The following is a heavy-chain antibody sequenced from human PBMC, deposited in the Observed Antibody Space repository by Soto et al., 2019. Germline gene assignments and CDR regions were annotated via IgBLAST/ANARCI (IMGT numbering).Heavy chain of an antibody. CDR2: ISYDGSNN. CDR3: AKAGMTTEAFDI. CDR1: GFTFSSYG. V-gene: IGHV3-30*18. Sequence: GGSLRLSCAASGFTFSSYGMHWVRQAPGKGLEWVAVISYDGSNNYYADSVKGRFTISRDNSKNTLYLQMNSLRAEDTAVYYCAKAGMTTEAFDIWGQGTMVTVSS. D-gene: IGHD4-17*01. J-gene: IGHJ3*02.